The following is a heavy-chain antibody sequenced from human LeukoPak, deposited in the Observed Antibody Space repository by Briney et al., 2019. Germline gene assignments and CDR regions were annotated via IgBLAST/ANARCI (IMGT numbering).Heavy chain of an antibody. CDR3: ARARTTDYGMDV. CDR1: GFTFSAYN. CDR2: ITSSSSTI. D-gene: IGHD4-17*01. Sequence: GGSLRLSCAASGFTFSAYNMNWARQAPGKGLEWVSYITSSSSTIYYADSVKGRFTISRDNAKSPLYLQMNSLRDEDTAVYYCARARTTDYGMDVWGQGTTVTVSS. V-gene: IGHV3-48*02. J-gene: IGHJ6*02.